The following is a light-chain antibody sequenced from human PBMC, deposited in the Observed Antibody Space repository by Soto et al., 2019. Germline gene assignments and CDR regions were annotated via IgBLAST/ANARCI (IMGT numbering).Light chain of an antibody. CDR2: EGS. J-gene: IGLJ1*01. V-gene: IGLV2-23*01. Sequence: QSVLAQPASVSGSPGQSITISCTGTSXDVGSYNLVSWYQQHPGKAPKLMIYEGSKRPSGVSNRFSGSKSGNTASLTISGLQAEDEADYYCCSYAGSSTYVCGTGTKITVL. CDR3: CSYAGSSTYV. CDR1: SXDVGSYNL.